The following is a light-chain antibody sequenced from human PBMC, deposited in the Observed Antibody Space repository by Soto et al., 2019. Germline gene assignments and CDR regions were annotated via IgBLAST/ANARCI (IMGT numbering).Light chain of an antibody. CDR2: GAS. Sequence: EIVMTQSPATLSVSPGERATLSCRASQSISSNLAWYQQKPGQAPRLLIYGASTRATGIPARFSGSGSATEFTLTISSLQSEDFAVYYCQHYNNWWYTFGQGTKLEIK. V-gene: IGKV3-15*01. CDR3: QHYNNWWYT. J-gene: IGKJ2*01. CDR1: QSISSN.